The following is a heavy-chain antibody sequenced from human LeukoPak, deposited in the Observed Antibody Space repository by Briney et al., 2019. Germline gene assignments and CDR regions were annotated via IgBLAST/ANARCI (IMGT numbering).Heavy chain of an antibody. D-gene: IGHD3-10*01. CDR2: ITGSGDGT. CDR1: GFTFSNYA. J-gene: IGHJ4*02. CDR3: MKGFVHPTYYFDY. V-gene: IGHV3-23*01. Sequence: PGGSLRLSCAASGFTFSNYAMMWVRQAPGKRLEWVSSITGSGDGTYYADSVRGRFTISRDNSENTLYLQLNSLRADDTAVYFCMKGFVHPTYYFDYWGQGTLVTVSS.